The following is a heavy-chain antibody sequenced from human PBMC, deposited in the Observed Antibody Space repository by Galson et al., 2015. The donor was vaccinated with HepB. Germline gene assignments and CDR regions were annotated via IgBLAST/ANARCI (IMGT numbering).Heavy chain of an antibody. J-gene: IGHJ3*02. V-gene: IGHV1-24*01. D-gene: IGHD3-3*01. CDR2: FDPEDGET. Sequence: SVKVSCKVSGYTLTELSMHWVRQAPGKGLEWMGGFDPEDGETIYAQKFQGRVTMTEDTSTDTAYMELSSLRSEDTAVYYCATDPRFLEWLGAFDIWGQGTMVTVSS. CDR3: ATDPRFLEWLGAFDI. CDR1: GYTLTELS.